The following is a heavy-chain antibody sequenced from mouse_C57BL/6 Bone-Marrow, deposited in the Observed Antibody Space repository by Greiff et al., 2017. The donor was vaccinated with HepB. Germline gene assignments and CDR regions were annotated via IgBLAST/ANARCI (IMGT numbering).Heavy chain of an antibody. D-gene: IGHD1-3*01. V-gene: IGHV2-2*01. CDR1: GFSLTSYG. CDR3: ARNPLKDYAMDY. J-gene: IGHJ4*01. Sequence: QVHVKQSGPGLVQPSQSLSITCTVSGFSLTSYGVHWVRQSPGKGLEWLGVIWSGGSTDYNAAFISRLSISKDNSKSQVFFKMNSLQADDTAIYYCARNPLKDYAMDYWGQGTSVTVSS. CDR2: IWSGGST.